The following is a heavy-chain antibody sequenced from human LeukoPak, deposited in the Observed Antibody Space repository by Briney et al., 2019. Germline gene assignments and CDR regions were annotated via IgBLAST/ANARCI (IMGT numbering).Heavy chain of an antibody. V-gene: IGHV3-30*18. CDR2: ISYDGSNK. CDR3: AKVVFGSGSYSFDY. Sequence: GRFLRLSCAASGFTFSSFGMHWVRQDAGKGPEAVAVISYDGSNKYYADSVKGRFTISRDNSKNTLYLQMNSLRAEDTAVYYCAKVVFGSGSYSFDYWGQGTLVTVSS. CDR1: GFTFSSFG. J-gene: IGHJ4*02. D-gene: IGHD3-10*01.